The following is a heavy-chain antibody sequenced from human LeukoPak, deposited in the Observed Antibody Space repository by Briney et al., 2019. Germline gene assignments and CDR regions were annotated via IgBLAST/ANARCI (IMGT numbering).Heavy chain of an antibody. D-gene: IGHD2-15*01. CDR1: GFTFSSYE. V-gene: IGHV3-23*01. Sequence: PGGSLRLSCAASGFTFSSYEMNWVRQAPGKGLEWVSGISGSGGNTYYADSVTGRFTISRDNSNNTLYLQMNSLRAEDTAVYYCAKGNACSGGSCYPPRMDVWGKGTTVTVSS. CDR2: ISGSGGNT. CDR3: AKGNACSGGSCYPPRMDV. J-gene: IGHJ6*03.